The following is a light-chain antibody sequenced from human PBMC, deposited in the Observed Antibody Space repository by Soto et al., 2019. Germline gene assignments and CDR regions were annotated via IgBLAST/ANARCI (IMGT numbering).Light chain of an antibody. J-gene: IGLJ1*01. CDR2: DVN. CDR1: SSDIGGYNY. CDR3: YSYAGDVTFV. V-gene: IGLV2-11*01. Sequence: QSALTQPRSVSGSPGQSVTIPCTGTSSDIGGYNYVSWYQQHPGKAPKVLIYDVNQRPSGVPDRFSGSKSGNTASLTISGLQPEDEADYYCYSYAGDVTFVFGRGTKVT.